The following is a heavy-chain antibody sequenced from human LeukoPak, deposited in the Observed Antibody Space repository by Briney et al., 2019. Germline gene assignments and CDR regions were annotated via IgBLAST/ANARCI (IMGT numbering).Heavy chain of an antibody. D-gene: IGHD1-14*01. CDR1: GFTFDGYG. V-gene: IGHV3-33*01. J-gene: IGHJ4*02. Sequence: GGSLRLSCAGSGFTFDGYGMHWFRQTPGKGLEWVAVIAYDGSRAFYADSVKGRFTISRDNSKNTMSVQMDDLRAEDTAVYYCTRYNNDHFDYWGQGTLVTVSS. CDR2: IAYDGSRA. CDR3: TRYNNDHFDY.